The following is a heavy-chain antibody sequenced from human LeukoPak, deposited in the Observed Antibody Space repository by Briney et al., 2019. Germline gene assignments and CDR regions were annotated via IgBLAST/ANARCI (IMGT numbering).Heavy chain of an antibody. J-gene: IGHJ3*02. CDR2: IYYSGSP. Sequence: SETLSLTCTASGGSISSGGYYWNWIRQPPGKGLECIGYIYYSGSPSYNPSLRSRVTISVDTSKNQFSLKLSSVTAADTAVYYCARRLANSSGHRDAFDIWGQGTMVTVSS. D-gene: IGHD6-19*01. CDR3: ARRLANSSGHRDAFDI. CDR1: GGSISSGGYY. V-gene: IGHV4-61*08.